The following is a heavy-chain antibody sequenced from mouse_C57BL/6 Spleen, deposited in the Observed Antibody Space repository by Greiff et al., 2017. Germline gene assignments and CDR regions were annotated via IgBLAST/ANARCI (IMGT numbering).Heavy chain of an antibody. Sequence: EVQRVESGGGLVQPGGSLKLSCAASGFTFSDYYMYWVRQTPEKRLEWVAYISNGGGSTYYPDTVKGRFTISRDNAKNTLYLQMSRLKSEDTAMYYCARHLYYDYDVAYWGQGTLVTVSA. CDR3: ARHLYYDYDVAY. CDR1: GFTFSDYY. J-gene: IGHJ3*01. D-gene: IGHD2-4*01. V-gene: IGHV5-12*01. CDR2: ISNGGGST.